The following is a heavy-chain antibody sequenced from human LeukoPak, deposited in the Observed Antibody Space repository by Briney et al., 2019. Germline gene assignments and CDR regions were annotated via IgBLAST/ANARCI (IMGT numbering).Heavy chain of an antibody. CDR1: GGSISSGSYY. CDR2: IYSTGST. J-gene: IGHJ4*02. CDR3: ARGGGGYDY. V-gene: IGHV4-61*02. Sequence: PSQALSLTCTVSGGSISSGSYYWSWIRQSAGKGLEWIGRIYSTGSTSYNPSLTSRVTISVDTSKNQFSLKLSSVTAADTAVYYCARGGGGYDYWGQGTLVTVSS. D-gene: IGHD5-12*01.